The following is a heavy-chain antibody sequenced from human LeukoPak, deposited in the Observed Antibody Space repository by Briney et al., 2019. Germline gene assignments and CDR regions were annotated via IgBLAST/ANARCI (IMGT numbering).Heavy chain of an antibody. D-gene: IGHD3-3*01. CDR1: GGSISSYY. Sequence: PSETLSLTCTVSGGSISSYYWSWIRQPPGKGLEWIAYIYYSGSTNYNPSLKSRVTISVDTSKNQFSLKLSSVTAADTAVYYCARSSRDYTTHYFDYWGQGTLVTVSS. V-gene: IGHV4-59*01. CDR3: ARSSRDYTTHYFDY. J-gene: IGHJ4*02. CDR2: IYYSGST.